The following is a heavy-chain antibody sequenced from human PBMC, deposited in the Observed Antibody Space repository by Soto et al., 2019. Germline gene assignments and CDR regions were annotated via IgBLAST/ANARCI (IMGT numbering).Heavy chain of an antibody. J-gene: IGHJ5*02. Sequence: QLQLQESGPGLVKPSETLSLTCTVSGGSISSSSYYWGWIRQPPGKGLEWIGSIYYSGSTYYNPSLKSRVTISVDTSKNQFSLKLSSVTAADTAVYYCARHDNGDNWFDPWGQGTLVTVSS. CDR1: GGSISSSSYY. CDR3: ARHDNGDNWFDP. CDR2: IYYSGST. D-gene: IGHD1-20*01. V-gene: IGHV4-39*01.